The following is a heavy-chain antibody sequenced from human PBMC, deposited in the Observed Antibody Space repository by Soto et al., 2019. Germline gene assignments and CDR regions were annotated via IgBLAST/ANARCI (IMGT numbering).Heavy chain of an antibody. Sequence: QVQLVQSGDEVKKPGASVRVSCKASGYAFINHNINWVRQATGQGLEWMGWMNPKSGNTGYSQKCHGRVTMTRSTSIIIAYMEPTGLTSEDSAVYYCAREIRLDPSASCWFDPLGQGSLGTVSS. CDR1: GYAFINHN. D-gene: IGHD3-16*01. CDR2: MNPKSGNT. CDR3: AREIRLDPSASCWFDP. V-gene: IGHV1-8*01. J-gene: IGHJ5*02.